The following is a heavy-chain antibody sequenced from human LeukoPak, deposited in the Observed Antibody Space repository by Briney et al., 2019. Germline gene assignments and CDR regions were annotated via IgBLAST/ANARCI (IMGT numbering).Heavy chain of an antibody. CDR3: ARDTLRGVNEYYFDY. D-gene: IGHD3-16*01. J-gene: IGHJ4*02. V-gene: IGHV1-2*02. Sequence: ASVKVSCKASGYTFTGYYMHWVRQAPGQGLQWMGWINPNSGGTNYAQKFQGRVTMTRDTSISTAYMELSRLRSDDTAVYYCARDTLRGVNEYYFDYWGQGTLVTVSS. CDR2: INPNSGGT. CDR1: GYTFTGYY.